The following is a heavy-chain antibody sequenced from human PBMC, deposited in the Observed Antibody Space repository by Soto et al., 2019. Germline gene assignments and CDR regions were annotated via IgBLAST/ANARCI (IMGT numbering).Heavy chain of an antibody. CDR2: IYPGDSDT. Sequence: PGESLKISCKGSGYSFTSYWNGWVRQMPGKGLEWMGIIYPGDSDTRYSPSFQGQVTISADKSISTAYLQWSSLKASDTAMYYCAREGLVGATLIGYGMDVWGQGTTVTVSS. V-gene: IGHV5-51*01. J-gene: IGHJ6*02. D-gene: IGHD1-26*01. CDR3: AREGLVGATLIGYGMDV. CDR1: GYSFTSYW.